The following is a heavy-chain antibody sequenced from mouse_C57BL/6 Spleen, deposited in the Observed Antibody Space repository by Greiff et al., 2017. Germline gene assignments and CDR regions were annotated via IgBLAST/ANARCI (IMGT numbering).Heavy chain of an antibody. Sequence: QVQLKQPGAELVKPGASVKLSCKASGYTFTSYWMHWVKQRPGQGLEWIGMIHPNSGSTNYNEKFKSKATLTVDKSSSTAYMQLSSLTSEDSAVYYCARRDDYDGFDYWGQGTTLTVSS. V-gene: IGHV1-64*01. CDR3: ARRDDYDGFDY. CDR2: IHPNSGST. J-gene: IGHJ2*01. D-gene: IGHD2-4*01. CDR1: GYTFTSYW.